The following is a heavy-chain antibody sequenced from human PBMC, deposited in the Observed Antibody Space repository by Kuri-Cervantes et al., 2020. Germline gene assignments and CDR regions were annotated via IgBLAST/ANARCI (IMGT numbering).Heavy chain of an antibody. CDR3: AEMGVVASYYFDY. V-gene: IGHV3-23*01. CDR1: GVAFSNSG. CDR2: ISGSGGST. D-gene: IGHD2-15*01. Sequence: GGSLRLSCVASGVAFSNSGMHWVRQAPGKGLEWVSAISGSGGSTYYADSVKGRFTISRDNSKNTLYLQMNSLRAEDTAVYYCAEMGVVASYYFDYWGQGTLVTVSS. J-gene: IGHJ4*02.